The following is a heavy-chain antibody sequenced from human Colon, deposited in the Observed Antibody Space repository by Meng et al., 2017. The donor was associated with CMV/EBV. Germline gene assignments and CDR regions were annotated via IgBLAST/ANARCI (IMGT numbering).Heavy chain of an antibody. CDR2: INPSGGTT. D-gene: IGHD4-11*01. Sequence: ASVKVSCKASGYAFTSYDLYWVRQAPGQGLEWMGTINPSGGTTRYAQNFQGRLTVTRDTSTNSVYMELTSLRSEDMAVYYCARSVQVAQYFDYWGQGTLVTVSS. CDR1: GYAFTSYD. CDR3: ARSVQVAQYFDY. V-gene: IGHV1-46*01. J-gene: IGHJ4*02.